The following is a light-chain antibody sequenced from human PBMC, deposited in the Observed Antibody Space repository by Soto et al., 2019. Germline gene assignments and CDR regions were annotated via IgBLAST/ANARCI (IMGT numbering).Light chain of an antibody. CDR1: QSLDTN. J-gene: IGKJ4*01. CDR3: QQYLDWPLT. V-gene: IGKV3-15*01. Sequence: EIVMTQSPATLPVSPRERVTLSCRASQSLDTNLAWYQQKPGQTPRLVLYGISARASGIPGRLSRSGLGTAFSLTISSLQPEDSEVYYCQQYLDWPLTFGGGTKVEI. CDR2: GIS.